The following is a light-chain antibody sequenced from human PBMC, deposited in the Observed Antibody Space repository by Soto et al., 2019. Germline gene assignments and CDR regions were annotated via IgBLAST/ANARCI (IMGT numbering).Light chain of an antibody. CDR1: SSDVGSYNL. J-gene: IGLJ1*01. CDR2: EVS. CDR3: CSYAGSSTPHYV. V-gene: IGLV2-23*02. Sequence: QSALTQPASVSGSPGQSITISCTGTSSDVGSYNLVSWYQQHPGKAPKLMIYEVSKRPSGVSNRFSGSKSGNTASLTISGVQAEDEADYYCCSYAGSSTPHYVFGTGTKVTVL.